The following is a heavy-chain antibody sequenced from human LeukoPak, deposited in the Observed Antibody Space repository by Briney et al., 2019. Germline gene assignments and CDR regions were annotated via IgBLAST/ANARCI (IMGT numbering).Heavy chain of an antibody. Sequence: SETLSLTCTVSGGSISSYYWSWIRQPPGKGLEWIGYIYYSGSTNYNPSLKSRVTISVDTSKNQFSLKLSSVTAADTAVYYCARHWLGIAAAGTDYWGQGTLVTVSS. CDR3: ARHWLGIAAAGTDY. J-gene: IGHJ4*02. CDR2: IYYSGST. V-gene: IGHV4-59*08. D-gene: IGHD6-13*01. CDR1: GGSISSYY.